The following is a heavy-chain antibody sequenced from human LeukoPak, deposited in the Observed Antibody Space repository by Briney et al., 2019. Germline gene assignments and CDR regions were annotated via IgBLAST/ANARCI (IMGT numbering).Heavy chain of an antibody. Sequence: GGSLRLSCEASGFTFSSYAMYWVRQTPGKGLEWVSSISSSSSYIYYADSVKGRFTISRDNAKNSLYLQMNSLRAEDTAVYYCARDLGTYGSGSYFDYWGQGTLVTVSS. J-gene: IGHJ4*02. CDR3: ARDLGTYGSGSYFDY. D-gene: IGHD3-10*01. V-gene: IGHV3-21*01. CDR1: GFTFSSYA. CDR2: ISSSSSYI.